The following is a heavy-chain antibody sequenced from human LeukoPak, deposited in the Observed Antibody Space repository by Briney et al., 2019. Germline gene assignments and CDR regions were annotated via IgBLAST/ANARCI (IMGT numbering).Heavy chain of an antibody. CDR2: IYTSGST. V-gene: IGHV4-4*07. CDR3: AREVYDSSAGHFDY. Sequence: SETLSLTCAVYGGSFSGYYWSWIRQPAGKGLEWIGRIYTSGSTNYNPSLKSRVTISVDKSKNQFSLKLSSVTAADTAVYYCAREVYDSSAGHFDYWGQGTLVTVSS. CDR1: GGSFSGYY. D-gene: IGHD3-22*01. J-gene: IGHJ4*02.